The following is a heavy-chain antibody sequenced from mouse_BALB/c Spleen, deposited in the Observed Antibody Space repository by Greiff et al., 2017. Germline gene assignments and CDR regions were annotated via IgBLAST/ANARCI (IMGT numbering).Heavy chain of an antibody. CDR3: ARSNLVVGGYFDY. CDR2: INPSTGYT. CDR1: GYTFTSYW. J-gene: IGHJ2*01. Sequence: VQLVESGAELAKPGASVKMSCKASGYTFTSYWMHWVKQRPGQGLEWIGYINPSTGYTEYNQKFKDKATLTADKSSSTAYMQLSSLTSEDSAVYYCARSNLVVGGYFDYWGQGTTLTVSS. D-gene: IGHD1-1*01. V-gene: IGHV1-7*01.